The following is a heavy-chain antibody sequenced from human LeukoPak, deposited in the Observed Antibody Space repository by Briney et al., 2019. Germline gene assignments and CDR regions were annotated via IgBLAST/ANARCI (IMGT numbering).Heavy chain of an antibody. Sequence: PGGSLRLSCAASGFTFSDYYMSWIRQAPGKGLEYVSAIRSDGGSTYHADSVKGRFIISRDNAKSTLYLQMSSLRTEDTAVYYCVKDGQRRGYSGYDYLDYWGQGTLVTVSS. V-gene: IGHV3-64D*06. CDR3: VKDGQRRGYSGYDYLDY. CDR1: GFTFSDYY. CDR2: IRSDGGST. D-gene: IGHD5-12*01. J-gene: IGHJ4*02.